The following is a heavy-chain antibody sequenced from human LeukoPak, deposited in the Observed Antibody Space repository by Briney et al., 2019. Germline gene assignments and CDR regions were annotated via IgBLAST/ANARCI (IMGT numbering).Heavy chain of an antibody. Sequence: SETLSLTCTVSGASIRSYYWSWIRQPPGRGLEWIGYMYNSGSIYYNPSLKSRVTISGDTSKNQFSLKLTSVTAADTAVYYCARVSRLDYYDSSGYSDYWGQGTLVTVSS. J-gene: IGHJ4*02. D-gene: IGHD3-22*01. CDR1: GASIRSYY. CDR2: MYNSGSI. CDR3: ARVSRLDYYDSSGYSDY. V-gene: IGHV4-59*01.